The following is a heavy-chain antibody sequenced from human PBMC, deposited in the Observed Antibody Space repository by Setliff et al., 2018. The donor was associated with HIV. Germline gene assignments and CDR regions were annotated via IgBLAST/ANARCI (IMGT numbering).Heavy chain of an antibody. J-gene: IGHJ4*02. Sequence: KPSETLSLTCAVSGGLISSSNWWSWVRQPPGRGLEWIGEMYPSGSTNYNSSLKSRVTISVDKSKNQFSLKLSSVTAADTAVYYCARVSVFGSAMARGGYFDYWGQGTQVTVSS. CDR2: MYPSGST. CDR3: ARVSVFGSAMARGGYFDY. D-gene: IGHD5-18*01. V-gene: IGHV4-4*02. CDR1: GGLISSSNW.